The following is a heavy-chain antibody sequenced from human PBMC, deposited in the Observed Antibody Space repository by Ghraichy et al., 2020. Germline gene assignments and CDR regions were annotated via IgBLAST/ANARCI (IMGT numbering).Heavy chain of an antibody. CDR3: ARQAYYDSNWFNP. V-gene: IGHV4-39*01. J-gene: IGHJ5*02. Sequence: GSLRLSCTVSGGSISSGSYFWGWVRQPPGKGLEWIGSINYRGSTHYNPSLKSRVAISVDMSKNQFSLKLRSVTAADTAVYYCARQAYYDSNWFNPWGQGTLVTVSS. CDR1: GGSISSGSYF. CDR2: INYRGST. D-gene: IGHD3-22*01.